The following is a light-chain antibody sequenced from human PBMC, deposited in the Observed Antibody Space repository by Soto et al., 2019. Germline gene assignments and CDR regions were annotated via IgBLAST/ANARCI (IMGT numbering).Light chain of an antibody. CDR1: QDMSHY. Sequence: DIQMTQSPSSLSASVGDRVIITCQASQDMSHYLNWYQQRPGKAPNLLIYDASNLEAGVPSRFSGSGSGTDFTFTISSLQPEDVATYYCQQYHSLPLTFGGGTKVEIK. V-gene: IGKV1-33*01. CDR2: DAS. J-gene: IGKJ4*01. CDR3: QQYHSLPLT.